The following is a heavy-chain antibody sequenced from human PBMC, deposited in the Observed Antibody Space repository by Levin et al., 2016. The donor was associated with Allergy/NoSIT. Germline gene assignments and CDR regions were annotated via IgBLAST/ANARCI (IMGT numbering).Heavy chain of an antibody. CDR3: ARGRSDRGSSWYGHYYDSSGYYYQPYYFDY. J-gene: IGHJ4*02. CDR2: IYYSGST. V-gene: IGHV4-59*01. CDR1: GGSISSYY. D-gene: IGHD3-22*01. Sequence: GSLRLSCTVSGGSISSYYWSWIRQPPGKGLEWIGYIYYSGSTNYNPSLKSRVTISVDTSKNQFSLKLSSVTAADTAVYYCARGRSDRGSSWYGHYYDSSGYYYQPYYFDYWGQGTLVTVSS.